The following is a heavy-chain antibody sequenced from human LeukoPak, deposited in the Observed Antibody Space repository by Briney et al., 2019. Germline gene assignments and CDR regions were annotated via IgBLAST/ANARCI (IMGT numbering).Heavy chain of an antibody. CDR2: IYYSGST. Sequence: PGGSLRLSCAASGFTFSSYSMNWIRQPPGKGLEWIGYIYYSGSTNYNPSLKSRVTISVDTSKNQFSLKLSSVTAADTAVYYCARAARYSSSWYSIDYWGQGTLVTVSS. V-gene: IGHV4-59*08. J-gene: IGHJ4*02. CDR1: GFTFSSYS. D-gene: IGHD6-13*01. CDR3: ARAARYSSSWYSIDY.